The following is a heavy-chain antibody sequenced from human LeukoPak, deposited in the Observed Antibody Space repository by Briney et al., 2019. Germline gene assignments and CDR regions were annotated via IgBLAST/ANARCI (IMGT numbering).Heavy chain of an antibody. CDR3: AIMGDTFDI. J-gene: IGHJ3*02. Sequence: ASVKVSYKASGYTFTGYYMHWVRQAPGQGLEWMGSINPDSGDTNYAQNLQGRVTMTRDTSINTAYLDLSRLRSDDTAVYYCAIMGDTFDIWAKGQRSPCLQ. CDR1: GYTFTGYY. CDR2: INPDSGDT. D-gene: IGHD2-8*01. V-gene: IGHV1-2*02.